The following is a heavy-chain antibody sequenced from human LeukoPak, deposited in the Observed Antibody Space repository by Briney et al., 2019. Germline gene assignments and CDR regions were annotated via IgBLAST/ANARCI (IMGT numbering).Heavy chain of an antibody. CDR1: GGSINSHY. D-gene: IGHD6-19*01. Sequence: SETLSLTCTVSGGSINSHYWSWIRQPPGKGLEWIGDIYYSGSTKYNPSFKSRVTISVDTPKNDLSLRLTSVLATDTAIYYCVRRDNTGWNYFDCWGQGILVTVSS. J-gene: IGHJ4*02. V-gene: IGHV4-59*08. CDR2: IYYSGST. CDR3: VRRDNTGWNYFDC.